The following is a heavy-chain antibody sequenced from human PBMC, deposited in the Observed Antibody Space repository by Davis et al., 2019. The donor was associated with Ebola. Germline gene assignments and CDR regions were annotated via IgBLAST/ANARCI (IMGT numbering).Heavy chain of an antibody. J-gene: IGHJ6*02. CDR2: IYPGDSDT. V-gene: IGHV5-51*01. D-gene: IGHD6-13*01. CDR3: ARGKSPLIAAAGTGPYYYYYGMDV. CDR1: GYSFTSYW. Sequence: GGPLRLSCKGSGYSFTSYWIGWVRQMPGKGLEWMGIIYPGDSDTRYSPSFQGQVTISADKSISTAYLQWSSLKASDTAMYYCARGKSPLIAAAGTGPYYYYYGMDVWGQGTTVTVSS.